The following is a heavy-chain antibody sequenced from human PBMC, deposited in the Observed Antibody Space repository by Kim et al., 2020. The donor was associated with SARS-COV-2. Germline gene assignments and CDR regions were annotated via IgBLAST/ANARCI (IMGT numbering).Heavy chain of an antibody. CDR3: AREGPHAVVYFDY. D-gene: IGHD2-15*01. V-gene: IGHV1-18*01. J-gene: IGHJ4*02. Sequence: NSARKLQGRVTITTDTSTSTAYMELGSLRSDNTAVYYCAREGPHAVVYFDYWGQGTLVTVSS.